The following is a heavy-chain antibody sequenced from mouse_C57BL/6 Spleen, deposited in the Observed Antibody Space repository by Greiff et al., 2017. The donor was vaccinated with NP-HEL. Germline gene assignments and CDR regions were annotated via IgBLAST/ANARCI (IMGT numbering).Heavy chain of an antibody. Sequence: EVQLQQSGAELVRPGASVKLSCTASGFNIKDDYMHWVKQRPEQGLEWIGWIDPENGDTEYASKFQGKATITADTSSNTAYLQLSSLTSEDTTVYYCTTASSDVYFDYWGQGTTLTVSS. D-gene: IGHD3-2*02. CDR3: TTASSDVYFDY. V-gene: IGHV14-4*01. J-gene: IGHJ2*01. CDR1: GFNIKDDY. CDR2: IDPENGDT.